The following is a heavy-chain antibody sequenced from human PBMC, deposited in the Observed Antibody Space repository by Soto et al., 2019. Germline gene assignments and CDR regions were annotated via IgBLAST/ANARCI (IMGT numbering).Heavy chain of an antibody. J-gene: IGHJ4*02. D-gene: IGHD3-3*01. Sequence: PSETLSLTCTVSGGSISSFGYYWGWIRQSPGKGLEWIGSIDYSGTTYHNLSLKSRVTISVDSSKNQVSLQLTSVTAADTAVYYCARANIWSGYPGPDYWGQGTLVTVSS. CDR3: ARANIWSGYPGPDY. CDR1: GGSISSFGYY. V-gene: IGHV4-39*07. CDR2: IDYSGTT.